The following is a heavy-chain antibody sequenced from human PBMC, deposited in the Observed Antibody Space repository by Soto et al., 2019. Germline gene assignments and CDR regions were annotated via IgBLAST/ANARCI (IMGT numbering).Heavy chain of an antibody. Sequence: SVKVSCKASGGTFSSYAISWVRQAPGQGLEWMGGIIPIFGTANYAQKFQGRVTITADKSTSTAYMELSSLRSEDTAVYYCASNLRDTAMVTYYYYGMDVWGQGTTVTVSS. J-gene: IGHJ6*02. CDR2: IIPIFGTA. CDR3: ASNLRDTAMVTYYYYGMDV. CDR1: GGTFSSYA. V-gene: IGHV1-69*06. D-gene: IGHD5-18*01.